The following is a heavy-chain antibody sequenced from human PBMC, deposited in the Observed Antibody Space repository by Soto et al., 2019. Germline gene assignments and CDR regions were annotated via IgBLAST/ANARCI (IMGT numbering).Heavy chain of an antibody. J-gene: IGHJ4*02. CDR1: GGSISSSSYY. Sequence: QLQLQESGPGLVKPSETLSLTCTVSGGSISSSSYYWGWIRQPPGKGLEWIGSIYYSGSIYYNPSLKSRVTISIDTSKNQFSLKLSSVTAADTAVYYCARLTAAVRYYFDYWGQGTLVTVSS. CDR2: IYYSGSI. V-gene: IGHV4-39*01. D-gene: IGHD6-13*01. CDR3: ARLTAAVRYYFDY.